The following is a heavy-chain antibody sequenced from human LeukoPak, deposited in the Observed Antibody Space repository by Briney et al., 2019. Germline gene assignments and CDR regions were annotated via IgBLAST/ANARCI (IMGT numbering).Heavy chain of an antibody. Sequence: GASVKVSCKASGGTFSSYAISWVRQAPGQGLEWMGWINPNSGGTNYAQKFQGRVTMTRDTSISTAYMELSRLRSDDTAVYYCARVGMDCSSTSCYTTFDYWGQGTLVTVSS. CDR3: ARVGMDCSSTSCYTTFDY. V-gene: IGHV1-2*02. J-gene: IGHJ4*02. D-gene: IGHD2-2*02. CDR1: GGTFSSYA. CDR2: INPNSGGT.